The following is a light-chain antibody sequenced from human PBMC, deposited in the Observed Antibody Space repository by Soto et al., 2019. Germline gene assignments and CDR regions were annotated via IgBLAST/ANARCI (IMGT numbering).Light chain of an antibody. CDR1: QSVSSSY. J-gene: IGKJ4*01. Sequence: EIVLTQSPGTLSLSPGERATLSCRASQSVSSSYLAWYQQKPGQAPRLLIYGASGRATGIPDRFSGSGSGTDLTLTIGRLEPEDFAVYYCQRYGSSLGLSFGGGTEVEIK. CDR2: GAS. CDR3: QRYGSSLGLS. V-gene: IGKV3-20*01.